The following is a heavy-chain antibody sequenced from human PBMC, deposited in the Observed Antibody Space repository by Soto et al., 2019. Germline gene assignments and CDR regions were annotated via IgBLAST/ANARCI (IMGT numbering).Heavy chain of an antibody. CDR3: ARVPRGAWYSQSLY. V-gene: IGHV1-18*04. Sequence: QVQLVQSGAEVKKPGASVKVSCKASGYTFTSYGISWVQQAPGQGLEWMGWISAYNGNTNIAPKLQGRVTMTTDTSTITAYMELRSLRSDDTAVYYCARVPRGAWYSQSLYWGQGSLVTVSS. J-gene: IGHJ4*02. CDR2: ISAYNGNT. D-gene: IGHD6-13*01. CDR1: GYTFTSYG.